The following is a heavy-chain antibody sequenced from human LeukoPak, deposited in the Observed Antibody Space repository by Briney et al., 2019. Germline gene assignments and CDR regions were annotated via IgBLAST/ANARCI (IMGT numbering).Heavy chain of an antibody. D-gene: IGHD2-2*01. Sequence: GGSLRLSCTASGFKFRLYAMAWVRQAPGKGLEWLSTITNDGAGTYYADSVKGRFTISRDNSKNTLYLQMNSLRAEDTAVYYCAREKVVVPSNWFDPWGQGTLVTVSS. CDR1: GFKFRLYA. J-gene: IGHJ5*02. CDR3: AREKVVVPSNWFDP. CDR2: ITNDGAGT. V-gene: IGHV3-23*01.